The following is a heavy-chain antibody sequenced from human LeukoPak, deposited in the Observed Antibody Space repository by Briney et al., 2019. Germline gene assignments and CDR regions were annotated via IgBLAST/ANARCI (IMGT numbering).Heavy chain of an antibody. V-gene: IGHV3-21*01. Sequence: GGSLRLSCAASGFTFSSYSMNWVRQAPGKGLEWVSSISSSSGYIYYADSVKGRFTISRDNAKNSLYLQMNSLRAEDTAVYYCAKYGSGSYSIDYWGQGTLVTVSS. CDR2: ISSSSGYI. CDR1: GFTFSSYS. D-gene: IGHD3-10*01. J-gene: IGHJ4*02. CDR3: AKYGSGSYSIDY.